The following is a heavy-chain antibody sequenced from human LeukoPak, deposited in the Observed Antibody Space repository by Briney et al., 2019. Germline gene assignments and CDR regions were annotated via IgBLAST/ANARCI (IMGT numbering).Heavy chain of an antibody. Sequence: PSETLSLTCAVSGGSISSSNWWSWVRQPPGKGLEWIGEIYHSGSTNYNPSLKSRVTISVDKSKNQFSLKVSSVTAADTAVYYCARGTAVAGYACHDYWGQGTLVTVSS. J-gene: IGHJ4*02. CDR2: IYHSGST. D-gene: IGHD6-19*01. CDR1: GGSISSSNW. V-gene: IGHV4-4*02. CDR3: ARGTAVAGYACHDY.